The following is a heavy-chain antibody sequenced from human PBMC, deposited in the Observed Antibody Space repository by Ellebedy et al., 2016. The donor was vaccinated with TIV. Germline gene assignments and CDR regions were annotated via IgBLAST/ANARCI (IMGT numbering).Heavy chain of an antibody. V-gene: IGHV3-30*04. D-gene: IGHD3-22*01. J-gene: IGHJ4*02. CDR2: ISYDGINK. CDR1: GFTFSNYA. Sequence: GGSLRLSCAASGFTFSNYAMHWVRQAPGRGLEWVAVISYDGINKHYADSVEGRFTISRDNSKNTLYLQMNSLRTEDTAVYYCARDFFSAYYYDRNARAYWGQGTLVTVSS. CDR3: ARDFFSAYYYDRNARAY.